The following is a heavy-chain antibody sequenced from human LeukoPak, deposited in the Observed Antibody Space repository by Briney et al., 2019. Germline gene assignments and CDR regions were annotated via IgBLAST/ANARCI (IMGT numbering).Heavy chain of an antibody. CDR1: GFTFSDYY. D-gene: IGHD3-10*01. Sequence: PGGSLRLSCAASGFTFSDYYMSWIRQAPGKGLEWVSYISSSGSTIYYADSVKGRFTISRDNAKNSLYLQMNSLRAEDTAVYYCARESRGKLITMVRGAPYYYYYYMDVWGKGTTVTISS. V-gene: IGHV3-11*01. CDR2: ISSSGSTI. J-gene: IGHJ6*03. CDR3: ARESRGKLITMVRGAPYYYYYYMDV.